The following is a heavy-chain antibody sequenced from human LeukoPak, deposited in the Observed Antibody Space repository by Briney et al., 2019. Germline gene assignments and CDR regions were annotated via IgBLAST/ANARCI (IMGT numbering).Heavy chain of an antibody. CDR2: IYYSGST. Sequence: PSETLSLTCTVSGGSISSSSYYWGWIRQPPGKGLEWIGSIYYSGSTYYNPSLKSRVTISVDTSKNQFSLKLSSVTAADTAVYYCARRVPIGYCSSTSCYSMAYFDYWGQGTLVTVSS. V-gene: IGHV4-39*01. J-gene: IGHJ4*02. CDR1: GGSISSSSYY. CDR3: ARRVPIGYCSSTSCYSMAYFDY. D-gene: IGHD2-2*01.